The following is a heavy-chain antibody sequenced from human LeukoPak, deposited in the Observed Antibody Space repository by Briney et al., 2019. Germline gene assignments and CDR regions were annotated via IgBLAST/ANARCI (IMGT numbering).Heavy chain of an antibody. CDR3: ARDDILTGYYFMDV. CDR2: IYYSGST. J-gene: IGHJ6*03. Sequence: SETLSLTCTVSGGSISSSRYYWGWIRQPPGKGLEWIGSIYYSGSTYYNPSLKSRVTISVHTSKNQQCSLKLSSVTAADTAVYYCARDDILTGYYFMDVWGKGTTVTVSS. CDR1: GGSISSSRYY. D-gene: IGHD3-9*01. V-gene: IGHV4-39*07.